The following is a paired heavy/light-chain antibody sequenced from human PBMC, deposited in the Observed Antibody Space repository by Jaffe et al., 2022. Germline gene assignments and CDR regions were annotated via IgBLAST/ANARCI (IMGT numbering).Heavy chain of an antibody. Sequence: EVQMLQSGGGLVQPGGSLRLSCAASGFSFSRYAMTWVRQAPGKGLDWVSTISDNGGPIYYADSVKGRFTISRDDSKSTLYLQMISLRAEDTAIYYCAIYQQLGPMDSWGQGTLVTVSS. J-gene: IGHJ4*02. CDR1: GFSFSRYA. CDR2: ISDNGGPI. V-gene: IGHV3-23*01. D-gene: IGHD2-2*01. CDR3: AIYQQLGPMDS.
Light chain of an antibody. CDR1: QYINMY. CDR3: QQRGFWPLT. J-gene: IGKJ4*01. Sequence: EIVLTQSPATLSLSPGERATLSCRASQYINMYLVWFQQKPGQAPRLLFYGASNRATGIPARFSGSGSGTDFTLTISSLEPEDSAVYYCQQRGFWPLTFGGGTRVEIK. CDR2: GAS. V-gene: IGKV3-11*01.